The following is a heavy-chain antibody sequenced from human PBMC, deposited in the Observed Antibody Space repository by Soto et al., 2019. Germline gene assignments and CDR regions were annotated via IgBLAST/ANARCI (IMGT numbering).Heavy chain of an antibody. CDR1: GGSISSGDYY. D-gene: IGHD5-18*01. V-gene: IGHV4-30-4*01. CDR3: ASFLVDTAMVTSSDGMDV. CDR2: IYYSGST. J-gene: IGHJ6*01. Sequence: PSATLSLTCTFSGGSISSGDYYWSWIRQPPGKGLEWIGYIYYSGSTYYNPSLKSRVTISVDTSKNQFSLKLSSVTAADTAVYYCASFLVDTAMVTSSDGMDVWGQGTTVT.